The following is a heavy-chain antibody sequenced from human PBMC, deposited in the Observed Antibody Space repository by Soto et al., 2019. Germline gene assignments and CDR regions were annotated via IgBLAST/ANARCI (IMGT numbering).Heavy chain of an antibody. Sequence: ASVKVSCKASGYTFSSYAMHWVRQAPGQRLEWMGWINAGYGNTKSSQKFQDRVTISRDTSASTAYRELASLRSEDTAVYYCARDTGDGTFDFWGQGTLVTVSS. CDR1: GYTFSSYA. J-gene: IGHJ4*02. D-gene: IGHD7-27*01. CDR2: INAGYGNT. CDR3: ARDTGDGTFDF. V-gene: IGHV1-3*01.